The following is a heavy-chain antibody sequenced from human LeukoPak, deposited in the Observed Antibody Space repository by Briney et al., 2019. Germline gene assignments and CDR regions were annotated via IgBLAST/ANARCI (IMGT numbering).Heavy chain of an antibody. D-gene: IGHD3-10*01. CDR3: ARAGSYYNWFDP. CDR1: GGSFSGYY. CDR2: INHSGST. Sequence: SETLSLTCAVYGGSFSGYYWSWIRQPPGKGLEWIGEINHSGSTNHNPSLKSRVTISVDTSKNQFSLKLSSVTAADTAVYYCARAGSYYNWFDPWGQGTLVTVSS. J-gene: IGHJ5*02. V-gene: IGHV4-34*01.